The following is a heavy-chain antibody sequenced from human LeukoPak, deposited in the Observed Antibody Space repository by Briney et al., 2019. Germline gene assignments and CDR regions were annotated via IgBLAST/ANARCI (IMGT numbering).Heavy chain of an antibody. J-gene: IGHJ4*02. V-gene: IGHV4-34*01. CDR1: GFTFSAYN. D-gene: IGHD4-17*01. CDR3: ARGEEDYGDYTLGY. Sequence: GSLRLSCAASGFTFSAYNMNWIRQPPGKGLEWIGEINHSGSTNYNPSLKSRVTISVDTSKNQFSLKLSSVTAADTAVYYCARGEEDYGDYTLGYWGQGTLVTVSS. CDR2: INHSGST.